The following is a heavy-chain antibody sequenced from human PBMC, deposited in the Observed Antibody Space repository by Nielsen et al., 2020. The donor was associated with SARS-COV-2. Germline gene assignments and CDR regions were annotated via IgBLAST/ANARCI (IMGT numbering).Heavy chain of an antibody. Sequence: GESLKISCPASGFTFGDYAMSWVRQAPGKGLEWVGFIRSKAYGGTTEYAASVKGRFTISRDDSKSIAYLQMNSLKTEDTAVYYCTRDRSSGYRPKNFDYWGQGTLVTVSS. D-gene: IGHD3-22*01. V-gene: IGHV3-49*04. CDR1: GFTFGDYA. CDR2: IRSKAYGGTT. CDR3: TRDRSSGYRPKNFDY. J-gene: IGHJ4*02.